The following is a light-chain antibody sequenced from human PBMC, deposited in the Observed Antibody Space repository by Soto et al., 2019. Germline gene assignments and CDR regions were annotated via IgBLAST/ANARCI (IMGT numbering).Light chain of an antibody. J-gene: IGLJ3*02. CDR3: LLLYSGTPGV. Sequence: QTVVTQEPSLTVSPGGTVTLTCSSSTGAVTSSNYPYWFQQKPGQVPRTLIYDTNNKYSWTPARFSASLLGGEATLTLSGARHADEAEYYCLLLYSGTPGVFGNGTKLTVL. CDR2: DTN. V-gene: IGLV7-46*01. CDR1: TGAVTSSNY.